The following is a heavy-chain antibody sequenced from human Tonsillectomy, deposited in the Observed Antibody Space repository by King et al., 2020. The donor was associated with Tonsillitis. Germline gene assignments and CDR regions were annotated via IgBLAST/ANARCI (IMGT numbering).Heavy chain of an antibody. V-gene: IGHV3-9*01. CDR1: GFTFDEYA. J-gene: IGHJ3*02. Sequence: VQLVESGGGLVQPGRSLRLSWAASGFTFDEYAMHWVRQAPGKGLEWVSGIGWNSGSIGYADSVKGRFTISRDNAKNSLYLQMNSLRVEDTALYYCAKDRGSGSYGEGADAFDIWGQGTMVTVSS. CDR3: AKDRGSGSYGEGADAFDI. CDR2: IGWNSGSI. D-gene: IGHD1-26*01.